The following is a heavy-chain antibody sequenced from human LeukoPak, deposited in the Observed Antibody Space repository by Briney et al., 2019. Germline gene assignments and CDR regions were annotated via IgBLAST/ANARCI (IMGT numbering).Heavy chain of an antibody. D-gene: IGHD6-13*01. CDR1: GYTFTSYG. J-gene: IGHJ4*02. Sequence: ASVKVSCKASGYTFTSYGISWVRQAPGQGLEWMGWISAYNGNTNYAQKLQGRVTMTTDTSTSTAYMELRSLRSDDTAVYYGAREVEQQLVDDYWGQGTLVTVSS. CDR2: ISAYNGNT. CDR3: AREVEQQLVDDY. V-gene: IGHV1-18*01.